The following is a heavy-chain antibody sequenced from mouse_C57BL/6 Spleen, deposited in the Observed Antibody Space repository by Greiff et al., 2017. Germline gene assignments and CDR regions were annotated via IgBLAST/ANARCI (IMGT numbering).Heavy chain of an antibody. J-gene: IGHJ1*03. D-gene: IGHD1-1*01. Sequence: EVHLVESGGGLVKPGGSLKLSCAASGFTFSDYGMHWVRQAPEKGLEWVAYISSGSSTIYYADTVKGRFTISRDNAKNTLFLQRTSLRSEDTAMYYCARKDYYGSSYWYFDVWGTGTTVTVSS. CDR2: ISSGSSTI. CDR3: ARKDYYGSSYWYFDV. V-gene: IGHV5-17*01. CDR1: GFTFSDYG.